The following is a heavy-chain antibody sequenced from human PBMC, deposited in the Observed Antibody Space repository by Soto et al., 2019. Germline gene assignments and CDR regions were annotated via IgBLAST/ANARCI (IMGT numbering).Heavy chain of an antibody. Sequence: ESGGGLVQPGGSLRLSCAASGFSFSTHYMTWVRQAPGKGLEWISSINRDSSLIYYADSVRGRFTISRDNVQNSLYLQMISLRADDTAVYFCLNGDYYVGQGTLVTVSS. V-gene: IGHV3-48*01. CDR1: GFSFSTHY. CDR3: LNGDYY. CDR2: INRDSSLI. D-gene: IGHD4-17*01. J-gene: IGHJ4*02.